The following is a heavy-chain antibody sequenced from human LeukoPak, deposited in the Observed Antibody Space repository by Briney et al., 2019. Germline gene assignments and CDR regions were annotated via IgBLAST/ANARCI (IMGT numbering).Heavy chain of an antibody. D-gene: IGHD2-2*01. Sequence: GGSLRLSCAASGFTFSSYAMSWVRQAPGKGLEWVSAISGSGGSTYYADSVKGRFTISRDNSRNTLYLQMNSLRVEDTAVYYCANRLLSGWFDPWGQGTLVTAS. CDR1: GFTFSSYA. V-gene: IGHV3-23*01. CDR2: ISGSGGST. CDR3: ANRLLSGWFDP. J-gene: IGHJ5*02.